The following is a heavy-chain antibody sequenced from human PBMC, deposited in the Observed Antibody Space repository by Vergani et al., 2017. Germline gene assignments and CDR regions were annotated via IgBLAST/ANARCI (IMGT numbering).Heavy chain of an antibody. CDR3: AHAVREVVPETFDY. CDR1: GLSLNTYRVG. CDR2: IYYTDDK. J-gene: IGHJ4*02. V-gene: IGHV2-5*01. D-gene: IGHD2-2*01. Sequence: ITLKESGPTLVKLTQTLTLTCTFSGLSLNTYRVGVAWIRQPPGKALEWLALIYYTDDKRSNPSLKSRLTITKETSKNQVVLTLTNMDPVDTATYICAHAVREVVPETFDYWGPGSLVTVSS.